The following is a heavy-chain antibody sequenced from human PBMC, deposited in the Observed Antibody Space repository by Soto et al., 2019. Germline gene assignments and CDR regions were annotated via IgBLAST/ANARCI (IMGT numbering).Heavy chain of an antibody. V-gene: IGHV1-2*02. J-gene: IGHJ4*02. D-gene: IGHD2-21*02. CDR2: INPRSGGT. Sequence: GASVKVSCKASGYTFTGKYMHWMRQAPGQGPEWMGWINPRSGGTDYAPKFQGRVTITRDTSISTAYMDLSRLTSNDTAMYYCVTGAGVDVVTTTRVVFDSWGQGTLVTVYS. CDR3: VTGAGVDVVTTTRVVFDS. CDR1: GYTFTGKY.